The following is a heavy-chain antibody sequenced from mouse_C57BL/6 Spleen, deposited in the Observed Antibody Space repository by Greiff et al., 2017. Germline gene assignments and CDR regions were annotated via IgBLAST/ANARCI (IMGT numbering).Heavy chain of an antibody. V-gene: IGHV1-82*01. CDR1: GYAFSSSW. J-gene: IGHJ3*01. CDR3: ARELRKAY. Sequence: QVQLQQSGPELVQPGASVKISCKASGYAFSSSWMNWVKQRPGKGLEWIGRIYPGDGDTNYNGKFKGKATLTADKSSRTAYMQLSSLTSEDSAVYFCARELRKAYWGQGTLVTVSA. CDR2: IYPGDGDT. D-gene: IGHD1-1*01.